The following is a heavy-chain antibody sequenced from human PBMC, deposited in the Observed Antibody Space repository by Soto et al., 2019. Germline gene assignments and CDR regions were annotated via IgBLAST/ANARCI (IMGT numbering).Heavy chain of an antibody. J-gene: IGHJ4*02. CDR2: ISSNSETM. CDR3: AKIGAVDC. Sequence: GGSLRLSCAASGFDFSSSGMIWVRQSPEKGLEWVSYISSNSETMYYADSVKGRFTISRDNAKNSLFLQMNSLRDEDTAVYFCAKIGAVDCWGQGTLVTVSS. D-gene: IGHD3-16*01. CDR1: GFDFSSSG. V-gene: IGHV3-48*02.